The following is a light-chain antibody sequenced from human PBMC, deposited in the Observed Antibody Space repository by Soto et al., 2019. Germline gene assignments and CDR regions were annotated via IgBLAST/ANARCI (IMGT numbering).Light chain of an antibody. Sequence: DIQMTHSPSTLSASVGDRVTITCRASQSISTWLAWYQQKPGKAPKVLIYGASSLESGVPSRFSGSGSGTEFSLSISSLQPDDFATYYCQQYKNYLTFGPGTKVDIK. CDR3: QQYKNYLT. CDR1: QSISTW. CDR2: GAS. J-gene: IGKJ3*01. V-gene: IGKV1-5*01.